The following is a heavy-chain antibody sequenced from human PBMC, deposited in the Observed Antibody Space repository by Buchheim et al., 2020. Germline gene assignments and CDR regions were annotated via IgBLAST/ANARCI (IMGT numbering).Heavy chain of an antibody. J-gene: IGHJ4*02. CDR2: ISSSSTI. Sequence: EVQLVESGGGLVQPGGSLRLSCAASGFTFSSYSMNWVRQAPGKGLEWVSYISSSSTIYYADSVKGRFTISRDNAKNSLYLQMNSLRAEDTAVYYCARGLYSNSHFFRYWGQGTL. D-gene: IGHD4-11*01. CDR3: ARGLYSNSHFFRY. V-gene: IGHV3-48*01. CDR1: GFTFSSYS.